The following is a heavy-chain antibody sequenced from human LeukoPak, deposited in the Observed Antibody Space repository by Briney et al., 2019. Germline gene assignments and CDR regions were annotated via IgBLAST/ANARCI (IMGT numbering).Heavy chain of an antibody. CDR3: ARAVEDGPEFDY. Sequence: SVKVSCKASGYTFTSYVIHWLRPATGKGLEWMGWMYSNCGNTGYAQKFQGSLTMTRNTSISTAYMELSSLRSENTAVYYCARAVEDGPEFDYWRQRTLVTVYS. CDR1: GYTFTSYV. CDR2: MYSNCGNT. D-gene: IGHD3-10*01. J-gene: IGHJ4*02. V-gene: IGHV1-8*01.